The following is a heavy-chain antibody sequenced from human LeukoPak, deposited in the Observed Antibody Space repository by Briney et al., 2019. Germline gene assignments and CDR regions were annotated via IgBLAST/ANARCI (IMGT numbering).Heavy chain of an antibody. CDR2: INTNTGNP. CDR3: ARGRSFGIAAARQPPKPTFDP. D-gene: IGHD6-13*01. CDR1: GYTFTNYT. Sequence: ASVEVSCKASGYTFTNYTMNWVRQAPGQGLEWMGWINTNTGNPTYAQGFTGRFVFSLDTSVSTAYLQISSLKAEDTAVYYCARGRSFGIAAARQPPKPTFDPWGQGTLVTVSS. J-gene: IGHJ5*02. V-gene: IGHV7-4-1*02.